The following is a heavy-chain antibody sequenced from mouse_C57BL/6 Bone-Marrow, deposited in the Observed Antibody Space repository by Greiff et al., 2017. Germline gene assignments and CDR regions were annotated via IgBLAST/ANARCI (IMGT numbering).Heavy chain of an antibody. J-gene: IGHJ2*01. CDR2: INPGSGGT. Sequence: VQLVESGAELVRPGTSVKVSCKASGYAFTNYLIEWVKQRPGQGLEWIGVINPGSGGTNYNEKFKGKATLTADKSSSTAYMQLSSLTSEDSAVYFCAGRRICYYFDDWGTGTTLTVSS. CDR3: AGRRICYYFDD. V-gene: IGHV1-54*01. CDR1: GYAFTNYL.